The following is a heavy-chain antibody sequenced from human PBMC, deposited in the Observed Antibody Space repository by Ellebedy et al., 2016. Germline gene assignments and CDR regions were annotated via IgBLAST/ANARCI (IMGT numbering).Heavy chain of an antibody. Sequence: GSLRLXCTVSGGFIRSHYWSWIRQPAGQGLEWIGRIYSSGTSDYNPSLQSRVTMSVDTSKNQFSLKLTSVTAADTAVYYCARDPTTSSKWNYGPFDPWGQGILVTVPS. V-gene: IGHV4-4*07. CDR2: IYSSGTS. CDR3: ARDPTTSSKWNYGPFDP. CDR1: GGFIRSHY. D-gene: IGHD1-7*01. J-gene: IGHJ5*02.